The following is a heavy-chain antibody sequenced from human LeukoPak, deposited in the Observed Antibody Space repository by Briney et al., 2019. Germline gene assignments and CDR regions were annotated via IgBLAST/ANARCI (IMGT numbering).Heavy chain of an antibody. CDR2: INPNSGGT. J-gene: IGHJ5*02. Sequence: ASVKVSCKASGYTFTGYYMHWVRQAPGQGLEWMGWINPNSGGTNYAQKFQGRVTMTRDTSISTAYMELSRLRSDDTAVYYCARDAVDIVATIRNWFDPWGQGTLVTVSS. D-gene: IGHD5-12*01. CDR3: ARDAVDIVATIRNWFDP. CDR1: GYTFTGYY. V-gene: IGHV1-2*02.